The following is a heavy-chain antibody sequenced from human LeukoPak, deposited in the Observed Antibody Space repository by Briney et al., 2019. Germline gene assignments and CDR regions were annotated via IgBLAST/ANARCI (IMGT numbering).Heavy chain of an antibody. CDR1: GYTFTSYA. Sequence: GASVTVSCKASGYTFTSYAMNWVRQAPGQGLEWMGWISAYNGNTHYAQNLQGRVTITTDTSTSTAYMELKSLRSDDTAVYYCARGGHRRYYYTSGSAFDPWGQGTLVTVSS. V-gene: IGHV1-18*01. J-gene: IGHJ5*02. CDR2: ISAYNGNT. D-gene: IGHD3-10*01. CDR3: ARGGHRRYYYTSGSAFDP.